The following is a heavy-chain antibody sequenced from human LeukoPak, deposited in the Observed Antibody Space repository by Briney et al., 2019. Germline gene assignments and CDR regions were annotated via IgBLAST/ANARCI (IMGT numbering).Heavy chain of an antibody. J-gene: IGHJ4*02. CDR2: INQHASEK. V-gene: IGHV3-7*01. D-gene: IGHD4-17*01. Sequence: GGSLRLSCAASGFTFSTYWMTWVRQAPGKGLDWVATINQHASEKYYVDSVKGRFTISRDNAKDSLNLQMDSLRAEDTAVYFCARDGGHYGDLDYWGQGTLVTVSS. CDR3: ARDGGHYGDLDY. CDR1: GFTFSTYW.